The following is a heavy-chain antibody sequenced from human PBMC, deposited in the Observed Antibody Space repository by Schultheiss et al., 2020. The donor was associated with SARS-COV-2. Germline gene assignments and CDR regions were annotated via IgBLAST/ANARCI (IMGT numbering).Heavy chain of an antibody. V-gene: IGHV4-39*01. D-gene: IGHD2-8*01. CDR2: IYHSGST. CDR3: ARHGLMVYARGYYFDY. J-gene: IGHJ4*02. CDR1: GGSISSSSYY. Sequence: SETLSLTCTVSGGSISSSSYYWGWIRQPPGKGLEWIGSIYHSGSTYYNPSLKSRVTISVDTSKNQFSLKLSSVTAADTAVYYCARHGLMVYARGYYFDYWGQGTLVTVSS.